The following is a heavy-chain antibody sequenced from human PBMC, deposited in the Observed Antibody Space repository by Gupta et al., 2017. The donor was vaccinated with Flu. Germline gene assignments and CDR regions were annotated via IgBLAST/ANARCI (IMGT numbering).Heavy chain of an antibody. CDR2: INSDGRST. J-gene: IGHJ5*02. V-gene: IGHV3-74*01. CDR3: ARDGRFLEWLHQFDP. D-gene: IGHD3-3*01. CDR1: GFTFSSYW. Sequence: EVQLVESGGGLVQPGGSLRLSCAASGFTFSSYWMHWVRQAPGKGLVWVSRINSDGRSTSYAASVKGRFTISRDNAKNTLYLQMNSLRAEDTAVYYCARDGRFLEWLHQFDPWGKGTRVTVSS.